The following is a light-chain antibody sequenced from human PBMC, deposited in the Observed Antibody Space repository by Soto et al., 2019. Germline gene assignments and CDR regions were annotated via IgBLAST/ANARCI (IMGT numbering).Light chain of an antibody. Sequence: QSVLTQPASVSGSPGQSITISCTGTSSDLGDNNYVSWYQQHPGRAPKLMIYEVSNRPSGVSNRFSGSKSGNTASLTISGLQAEDEADYYCSSYTSSSTDVFGTGTKLTVL. CDR1: SSDLGDNNY. J-gene: IGLJ1*01. CDR3: SSYTSSSTDV. V-gene: IGLV2-14*01. CDR2: EVS.